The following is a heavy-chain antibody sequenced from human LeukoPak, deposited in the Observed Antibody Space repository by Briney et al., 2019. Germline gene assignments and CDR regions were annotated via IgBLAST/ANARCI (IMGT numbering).Heavy chain of an antibody. J-gene: IGHJ3*02. CDR2: IRATGGTA. CDR1: GFAFSSYA. Sequence: GGSLRLSCAASGFAFSSYAMSWVRQAPGKGLEWVSFIRATGGTAYYADSVKGRFTISRDNSKNTLFLRMNSLRAEDTAVYYCAKGGYNSAWSPVGAFDIWGQGTMVSVSS. D-gene: IGHD6-19*01. V-gene: IGHV3-23*01. CDR3: AKGGYNSAWSPVGAFDI.